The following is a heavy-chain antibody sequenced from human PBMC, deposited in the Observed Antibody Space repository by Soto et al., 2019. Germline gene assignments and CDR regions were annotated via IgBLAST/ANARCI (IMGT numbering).Heavy chain of an antibody. CDR2: MNPSTGNT. CDR3: ARGPYDYVWGSDPPHFDY. V-gene: IGHV1-8*01. D-gene: IGHD3-16*02. Sequence: ASVKVSCKASGYTFTSYDIIWVRQATGQGLEWMGWMNPSTGNTDSAEKFQGRLTMTRNTSISTVYMELSSLSFEDTAVYYCARGPYDYVWGSDPPHFDYWGQGTLVTVSS. CDR1: GYTFTSYD. J-gene: IGHJ4*02.